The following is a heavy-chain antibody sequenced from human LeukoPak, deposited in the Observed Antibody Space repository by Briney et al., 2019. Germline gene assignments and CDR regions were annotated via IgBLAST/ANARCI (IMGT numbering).Heavy chain of an antibody. Sequence: PSETLSLTCGVYGGSFNAYYWSWIRQPPGKGLEWIGEINHSGSINYNPSLKSRVTISVDTSKNQFSLRLTSVTAADTAVYYCARGLIGTVDYWGQGTLVTVSS. V-gene: IGHV4-34*01. CDR3: ARGLIGTVDY. CDR2: INHSGSI. D-gene: IGHD1-1*01. J-gene: IGHJ4*02. CDR1: GGSFNAYY.